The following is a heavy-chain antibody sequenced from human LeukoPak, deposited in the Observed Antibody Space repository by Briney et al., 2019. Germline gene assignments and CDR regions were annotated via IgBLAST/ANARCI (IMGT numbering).Heavy chain of an antibody. CDR2: IIPIFGTA. CDR3: ARVGITGTMQNYYFDY. V-gene: IGHV1-69*05. J-gene: IGHJ4*02. CDR1: GGTFSSYA. Sequence: SVKVSCKASGGTFSSYAISWVRQAPGQGLEWMGGIIPIFGTANYAQKFQGRVTITTDESTSTAYMELSSLRSEDTAVYYCARVGITGTMQNYYFDYWGQGTLVTVSS. D-gene: IGHD1-20*01.